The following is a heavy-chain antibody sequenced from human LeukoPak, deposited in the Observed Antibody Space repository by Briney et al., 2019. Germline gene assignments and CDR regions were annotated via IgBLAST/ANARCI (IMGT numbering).Heavy chain of an antibody. CDR1: GFTVSSNY. CDR2: IYSGGST. Sequence: GGSLRLSCAASGFTVSSNYTSWVRQAPGKGLEWVSVIYSGGSTYYADSVKGRFTISRHNSKNTLYLQMNSLRAEDTAVYYCALSWNLESLYYFDYWGQGTLVTVSS. V-gene: IGHV3-53*04. J-gene: IGHJ4*02. D-gene: IGHD1-1*01. CDR3: ALSWNLESLYYFDY.